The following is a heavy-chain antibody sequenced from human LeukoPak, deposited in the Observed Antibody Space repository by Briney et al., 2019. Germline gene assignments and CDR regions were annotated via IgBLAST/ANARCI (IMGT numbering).Heavy chain of an antibody. CDR2: ISGSGGST. CDR1: GFTFSSYA. V-gene: IGHV3-23*01. Sequence: PEGSLRLSCAASGFTFSSYAMSWVRQAPGKGLEWVSAISGSGGSTYYADSVKGRFTISRDNSKNTLYLQMNSLRAEDTAVYYCAKAAGPRYYYYGMDVWGQGTTVTVSS. D-gene: IGHD2-15*01. J-gene: IGHJ6*02. CDR3: AKAAGPRYYYYGMDV.